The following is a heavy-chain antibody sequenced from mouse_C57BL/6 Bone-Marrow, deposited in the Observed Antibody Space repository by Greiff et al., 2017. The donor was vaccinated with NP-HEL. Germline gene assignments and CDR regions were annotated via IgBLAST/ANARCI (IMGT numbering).Heavy chain of an antibody. CDR3: ARDSHRGTFAY. CDR1: GFTFSDYY. J-gene: IGHJ3*01. Sequence: EVKLMESEGGLVQPGSSMKLSCTASGFTFSDYYMAWVRQVPEKGLEWVANINYDGSSTYYLASLTSRFIISRDNAKNILYLQMSSLKSEDTTTYYCARDSHRGTFAYWGQGTLVTVSA. CDR2: INYDGSST. V-gene: IGHV5-16*01. D-gene: IGHD3-3*01.